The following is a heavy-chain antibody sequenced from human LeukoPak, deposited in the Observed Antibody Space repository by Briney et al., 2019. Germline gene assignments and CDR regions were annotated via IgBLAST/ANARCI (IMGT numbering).Heavy chain of an antibody. CDR2: IFHSGRT. CDR3: ARGPPRDYFDY. V-gene: IGHV4-39*07. Sequence: SETLSLTCTVSGGSISSSSSYWGWIRQPPGKGLEWIGHIFHSGRTSYNPSLKSRVTISVDTSKNQFSLKLSSVTAADTAVYYCARGPPRDYFDYWGQGTLVTVSS. J-gene: IGHJ4*02. CDR1: GGSISSSSSY.